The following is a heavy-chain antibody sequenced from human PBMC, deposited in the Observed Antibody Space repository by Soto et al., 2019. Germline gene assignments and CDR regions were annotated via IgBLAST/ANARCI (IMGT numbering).Heavy chain of an antibody. CDR3: ARLIYDSHLNYFYFDF. V-gene: IGHV4-4*02. D-gene: IGHD3-22*01. CDR1: GGSISGRNW. Sequence: QVQLQESGPGLVKPSGTLSLTCVVSGGSISGRNWWSWVRQAPGKGLEWIGEVFHSGDTTYTPSLRSRVTISVDKSKNQFSLKLNSVTAADTAVYYCARLIYDSHLNYFYFDFWGQGALVTVSS. J-gene: IGHJ4*02. CDR2: VFHSGDT.